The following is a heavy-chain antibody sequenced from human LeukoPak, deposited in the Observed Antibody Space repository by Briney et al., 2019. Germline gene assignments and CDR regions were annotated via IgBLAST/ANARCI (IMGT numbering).Heavy chain of an antibody. J-gene: IGHJ4*02. CDR2: IRYDGSNK. V-gene: IGHV3-30*02. CDR3: AKDILSLRIAAAGTILTD. CDR1: GFTFSNAW. Sequence: GGSLRLSCAASGFTFSNAWMSWVRQAPGKGLEWVAFIRYDGSNKYYADSVKGRFTISRDNSKNTLYLQMNSLRAEDTAVYYCAKDILSLRIAAAGTILTDWGQGTLVTVSS. D-gene: IGHD6-13*01.